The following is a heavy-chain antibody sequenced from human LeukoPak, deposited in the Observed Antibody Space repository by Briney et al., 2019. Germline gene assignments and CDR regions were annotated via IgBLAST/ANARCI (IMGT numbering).Heavy chain of an antibody. J-gene: IGHJ4*02. Sequence: PGGSLRLSCAASGFTFSSYSMNWVRQAPGKGLEWVSSISSSSGYIYYADSVKGRSTISRDNAKNSLYLQMNSLRAEDTAVYYCARVGIYYYDSSGPQVYWGQGTLVTVSS. D-gene: IGHD3-22*01. CDR3: ARVGIYYYDSSGPQVY. CDR2: ISSSSGYI. V-gene: IGHV3-21*01. CDR1: GFTFSSYS.